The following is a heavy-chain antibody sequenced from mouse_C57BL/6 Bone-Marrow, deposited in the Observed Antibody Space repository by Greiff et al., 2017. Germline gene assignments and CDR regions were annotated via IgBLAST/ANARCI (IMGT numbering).Heavy chain of an antibody. Sequence: QVQLQQPGAELVMPGASVKLSCKASGYTFTSYWMHWVKQRPGQGLEWIGEIDPSDSYTNYNQKFKGKSTLTVDKSSSTAYMQLSSRTSEDSAVYYCARDDDYDGGDYFDYWGQGTTLTVSS. CDR1: GYTFTSYW. CDR2: IDPSDSYT. D-gene: IGHD2-4*01. CDR3: ARDDDYDGGDYFDY. J-gene: IGHJ2*01. V-gene: IGHV1-69*01.